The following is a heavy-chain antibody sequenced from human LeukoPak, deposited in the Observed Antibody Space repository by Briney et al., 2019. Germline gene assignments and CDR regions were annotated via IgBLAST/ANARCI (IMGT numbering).Heavy chain of an antibody. CDR2: ISRNGDNT. J-gene: IGHJ2*01. V-gene: IGHV3-64*01. CDR1: GFTFSSYV. D-gene: IGHD1-26*01. CDR3: ARVYYSGSYDYWYFDL. Sequence: GGSLRLSCVASGFTFSSYVMHWVRQAPWKGLEYVSSISRNGDNTYYANSVKGRFTISRDNSKNTLYLQMGSLRTEDMAVYYCARVYYSGSYDYWYFDLWGRGTLVTVSS.